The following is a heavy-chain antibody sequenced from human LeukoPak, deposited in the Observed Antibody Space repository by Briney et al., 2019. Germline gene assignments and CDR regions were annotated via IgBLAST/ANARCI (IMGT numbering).Heavy chain of an antibody. CDR1: GDSVSSNSAA. D-gene: IGHD1-26*01. V-gene: IGHV6-1*01. CDR2: TYYRSKWYN. CDR3: ARDREVRLSPKELINWFDP. J-gene: IGHJ5*02. Sequence: SQTLSLTCAISGDSVSSNSAAWNWIRQSPSRGLEWLGRTYYRSKWYNDYAVSVKSRITINPDTSKNQFSLQLNSVTPEDMAVYYCARDREVRLSPKELINWFDPWGQGTLVTVSS.